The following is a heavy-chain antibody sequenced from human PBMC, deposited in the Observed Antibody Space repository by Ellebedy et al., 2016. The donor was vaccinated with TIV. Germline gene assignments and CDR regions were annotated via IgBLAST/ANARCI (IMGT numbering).Heavy chain of an antibody. V-gene: IGHV4-59*13. CDR1: GGCFNSYY. Sequence: SETLSLXXTVSGGCFNSYYWTWIRQPPGKGLEWVGHLTHTGRTNYNPSLQSRVAISLDSSKTQFSLELNPVTAADTAVYFCARSCSPSCWECLEYWGQGVLVTVSS. CDR2: LTHTGRT. J-gene: IGHJ4*02. CDR3: ARSCSPSCWECLEY. D-gene: IGHD2-2*01.